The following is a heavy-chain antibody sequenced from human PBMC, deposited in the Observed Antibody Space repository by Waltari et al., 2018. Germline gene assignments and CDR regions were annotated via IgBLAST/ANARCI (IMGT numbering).Heavy chain of an antibody. V-gene: IGHV4-34*01. CDR1: GGSFSGYY. D-gene: IGHD6-19*01. J-gene: IGHJ4*02. CDR3: ARLGWYSSGGGFDY. CDR2: INHSGST. Sequence: QVQLQQWGAGLLKPSETLSLTCAVYGGSFSGYYWSWIRQPPGKGLEWIGEINHSGSTNYNPSLKSRVTISVDTSKNQFSLKLSSVTAADTAVYYCARLGWYSSGGGFDYWGQGTLVTVSS.